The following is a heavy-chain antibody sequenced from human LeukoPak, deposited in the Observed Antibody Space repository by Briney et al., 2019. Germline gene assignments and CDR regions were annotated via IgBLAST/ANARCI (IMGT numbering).Heavy chain of an antibody. V-gene: IGHV4-59*01. D-gene: IGHD3-22*01. J-gene: IGHJ6*03. CDR2: IYYSGST. CDR3: ARASTYYYDSSGYYYPHYYYYYMDV. Sequence: SETLSLTCTVPGGSISSYYWSWLRQPPGKGLEWVGYIYYSGSTNYNPSLKSRVTISVDTSKNQFSLKLSSVTAADTAVYYCARASTYYYDSSGYYYPHYYYYYMDVWGKGTTVTVSS. CDR1: GGSISSYY.